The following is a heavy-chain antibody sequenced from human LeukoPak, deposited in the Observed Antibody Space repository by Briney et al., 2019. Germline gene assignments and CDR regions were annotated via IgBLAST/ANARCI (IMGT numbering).Heavy chain of an antibody. CDR1: GFTFSSYG. CDR3: AKDRAAPYDSRPGLDY. J-gene: IGHJ4*02. CDR2: IRYDGSNK. Sequence: QPGGSLRLSCAASGFTFSSYGMSWVRQAPGKGLEWVAFIRYDGSNKYYADSVKGRFTISRDNSKNTLYLQMNSLRAEDTAVYYCAKDRAAPYDSRPGLDYWGQGTLVTVSS. D-gene: IGHD3-22*01. V-gene: IGHV3-30*02.